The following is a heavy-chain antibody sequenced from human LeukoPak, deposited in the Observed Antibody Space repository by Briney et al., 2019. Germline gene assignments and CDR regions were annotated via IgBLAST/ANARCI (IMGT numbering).Heavy chain of an antibody. CDR1: GYTFIVNY. D-gene: IGHD6-13*01. CDR3: ARDPIAATGIYYFYYYMGV. J-gene: IGHJ6*03. V-gene: IGHV1-2*02. Sequence: ASVKVSCKASGYTFIVNYIHWVRQAPGQGLEWMGWINPDSGATNYAQKFQGRVTMTRDTSITTAYMELSRLRSDDTAVYFCARDPIAATGIYYFYYYMGVWGKGTTVTISS. CDR2: INPDSGAT.